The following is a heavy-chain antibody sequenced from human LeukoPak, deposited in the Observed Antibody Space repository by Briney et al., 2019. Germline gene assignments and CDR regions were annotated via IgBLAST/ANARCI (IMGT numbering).Heavy chain of an antibody. V-gene: IGHV1-69*05. CDR2: VIPVLGTT. CDR3: ARDDGSATLGFDS. Sequence: SVKVSCKASGTTFSRSAISWVRQAPGQGLEWMGGVIPVLGTTNYAQKFQDRVSITTDESTSTAYMEVSSLRSVDTAVYYCARDDGSATLGFDSRGQGTPVTVSS. CDR1: GTTFSRSA. J-gene: IGHJ4*02. D-gene: IGHD1-26*01.